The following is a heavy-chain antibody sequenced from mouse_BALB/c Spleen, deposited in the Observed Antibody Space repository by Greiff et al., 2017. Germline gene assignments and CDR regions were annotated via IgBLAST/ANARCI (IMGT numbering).Heavy chain of an antibody. CDR2: INPSTGYT. CDR1: GYTFTSYW. Sequence: VQLQQSGAELAKPGASVKMSCKASGYTFTSYWMHWVKQRPGQGLEWIGYINPSTGYTEYNQKFKDKATLTADKSSSTAYMQLSSLTSEDSAVYYCAREMEYGNYAYWGQGTLVTVSA. J-gene: IGHJ3*01. D-gene: IGHD2-10*02. CDR3: AREMEYGNYAY. V-gene: IGHV1-7*01.